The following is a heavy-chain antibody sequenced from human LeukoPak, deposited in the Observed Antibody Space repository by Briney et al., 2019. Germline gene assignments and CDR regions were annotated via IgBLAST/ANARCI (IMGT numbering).Heavy chain of an antibody. CDR3: ARVGPYYYYMDV. D-gene: IGHD1-26*01. V-gene: IGHV3-23*01. CDR1: GFTFSTYA. Sequence: GSLRLSCAASGFTFSTYAMSWVRQAPGKGLEWVSGISGSGGSTYYADSVKGRFTISRDNSKSTLYLQMNTLRAEDTAVYYCARVGPYYYYMDVWGKGTTVTVSS. CDR2: ISGSGGST. J-gene: IGHJ6*03.